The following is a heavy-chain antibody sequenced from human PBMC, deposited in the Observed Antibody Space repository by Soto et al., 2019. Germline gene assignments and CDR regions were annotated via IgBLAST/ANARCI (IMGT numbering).Heavy chain of an antibody. CDR2: MHYTGFS. CDR3: ASSFQRDYYDSSGYYLDY. J-gene: IGHJ4*02. D-gene: IGHD3-22*01. CDR1: GDSVTSHY. V-gene: IGHV4-59*02. Sequence: SETLSLTCSFSGDSVTSHYLTWIRQSPEKGLEWIGYMHYTGFSHYNPSLKSRLTISVDTSKNQFTLQLTSVTVEDTAVYYGASSFQRDYYDSSGYYLDYWGQGTLVTVSS.